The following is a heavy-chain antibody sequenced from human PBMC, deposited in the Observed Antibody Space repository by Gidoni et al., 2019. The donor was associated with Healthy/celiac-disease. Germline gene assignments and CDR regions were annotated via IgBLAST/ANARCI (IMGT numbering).Heavy chain of an antibody. D-gene: IGHD2-15*01. J-gene: IGHJ4*02. Sequence: QLQLQESGPGLVKPSETLSLTCTVSGGSLSSSSYYWGWIRQPPGKGLEWIGSIYYSGSTYYNPSLKSRVTISVDTSKNQFSLKLSSVTAADTAVYYCAAGSPGPYCSGGSCYPTGLGFDYWGQGTLVTVSS. CDR1: GGSLSSSSYY. V-gene: IGHV4-39*01. CDR3: AAGSPGPYCSGGSCYPTGLGFDY. CDR2: IYYSGST.